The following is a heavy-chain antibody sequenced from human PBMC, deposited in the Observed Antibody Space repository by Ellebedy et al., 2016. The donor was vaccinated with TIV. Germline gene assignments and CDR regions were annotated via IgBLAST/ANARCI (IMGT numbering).Heavy chain of an antibody. J-gene: IGHJ4*02. D-gene: IGHD4-11*01. CDR3: ARDGTVTTPTYFDY. CDR2: LYSGGNT. CDR1: GLTVSSNY. V-gene: IGHV3-66*01. Sequence: GESLKISCAASGLTVSSNYMSWVRQAPGKGLEWVSILYSGGNTYYADSVQGGFTISRDNSKNTLYLQMNSLRVEDTAVYYCARDGTVTTPTYFDYWGQGTLVTVSS.